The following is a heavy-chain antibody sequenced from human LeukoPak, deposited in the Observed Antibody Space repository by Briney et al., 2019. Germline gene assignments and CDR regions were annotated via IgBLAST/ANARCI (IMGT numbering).Heavy chain of an antibody. CDR1: GGTFSSCA. Sequence: SVKVSCKASGGTFSSCAISWVRQAPGQGLEWMGGIIPIFGTANYAQKFQGRVTITTDESTSTAYMELSSLRSEDTAVYYCARAREYCSSTSCYSGTYNWFDPWGQGTLVTVSS. J-gene: IGHJ5*02. CDR3: ARAREYCSSTSCYSGTYNWFDP. CDR2: IIPIFGTA. D-gene: IGHD2-2*01. V-gene: IGHV1-69*05.